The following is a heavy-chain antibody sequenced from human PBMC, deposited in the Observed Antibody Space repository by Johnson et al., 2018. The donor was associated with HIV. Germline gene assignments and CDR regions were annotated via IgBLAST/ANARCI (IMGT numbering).Heavy chain of an antibody. CDR2: IWYDGNNK. Sequence: QVQLVESGGGVVQPGRSLRLSCAASGFTFSSYGMHWVRQAPGKGLEWVPVIWYDGNNKYYADSVKGRFTISRDNSKNTLYLQMNSLRAEDTAVYYCAKDYYGSGSKHDAFDIWGQGTMVTVSS. CDR3: AKDYYGSGSKHDAFDI. CDR1: GFTFSSYG. V-gene: IGHV3-33*06. D-gene: IGHD3-10*01. J-gene: IGHJ3*02.